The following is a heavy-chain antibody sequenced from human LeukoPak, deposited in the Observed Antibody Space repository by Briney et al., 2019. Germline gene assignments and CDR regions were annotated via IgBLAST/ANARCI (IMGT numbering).Heavy chain of an antibody. CDR3: ARAPQYSSGWSDY. CDR1: GFTFRNYG. Sequence: GRSLRLTCAVSGFTFRNYGMHWVRQAPGKDLEWVAVIWFDGTSKFYADSVKGRFTISRDNSKYTLYLQMNSLGAEDTAVYYCARAPQYSSGWSDYWGQGTLVTVSS. D-gene: IGHD6-19*01. CDR2: IWFDGTSK. J-gene: IGHJ4*02. V-gene: IGHV3-33*08.